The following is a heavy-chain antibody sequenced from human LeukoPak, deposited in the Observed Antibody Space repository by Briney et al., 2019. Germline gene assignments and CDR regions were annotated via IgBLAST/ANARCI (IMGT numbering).Heavy chain of an antibody. V-gene: IGHV1-69*01. CDR1: GGTFSSYA. CDR3: ASCQQWLAKYPPGYYYYMDV. J-gene: IGHJ6*03. CDR2: IIPIFGTA. D-gene: IGHD6-19*01. Sequence: ASVKVSCKASGGTFSSYAISWVRQAPGQGLEWMGGIIPIFGTANYAQKFQGRVTITADESTSTAYMELSSLRSEDTAVYYCASCQQWLAKYPPGYYYYMDVWGKGTTVTVSS.